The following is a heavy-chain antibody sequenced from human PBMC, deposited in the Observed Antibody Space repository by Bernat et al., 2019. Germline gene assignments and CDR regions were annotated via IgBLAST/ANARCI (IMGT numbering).Heavy chain of an antibody. V-gene: IGHV3-43*02. Sequence: EVQLVESGGGVVQPGGSLRLSCAASGFTFDDYAMHWVRQAPGKGLEWVSLISGDGGSTYYADSVKGRFTISRDNSKNSLYLQMNSLRTEDTALYYRAKVGASLDLLQKDYYYGMDVWGQGTTVTVSS. CDR2: ISGDGGST. D-gene: IGHD1-26*01. J-gene: IGHJ6*02. CDR3: AKVGASLDLLQKDYYYGMDV. CDR1: GFTFDDYA.